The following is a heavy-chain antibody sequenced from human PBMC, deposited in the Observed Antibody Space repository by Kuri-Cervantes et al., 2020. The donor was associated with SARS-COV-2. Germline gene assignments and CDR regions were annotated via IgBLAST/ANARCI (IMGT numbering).Heavy chain of an antibody. CDR3: AVGDYGGNYPLGSH. D-gene: IGHD4-23*01. Sequence: GESLKISCAASGFTFSSYAMHWVRQAPGKGLEWMGGFDPEDGETIYAQKFQGRVTMTEDTSTDTAYMELSSLRSEDTAVYYCAVGDYGGNYPLGSHWGQGTLVTVSS. CDR2: FDPEDGET. J-gene: IGHJ4*02. CDR1: GFTFSSYA. V-gene: IGHV1-24*01.